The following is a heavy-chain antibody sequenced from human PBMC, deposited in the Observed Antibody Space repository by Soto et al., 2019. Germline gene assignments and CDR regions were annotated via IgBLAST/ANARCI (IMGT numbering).Heavy chain of an antibody. J-gene: IGHJ6*02. Sequence: PSETLSLTCTVSGGSFTGHFWSWVRQPPVKGLEWIGEVSHSGNTKYYPSLRSRVTLSVDSSKNQISLALTSVTAADTAVYYCARGLRGYSYGTLYYYNYYGMDVWGQGTTVTVSS. CDR1: GGSFTGHF. V-gene: IGHV4-34*01. D-gene: IGHD5-18*01. CDR3: ARGLRGYSYGTLYYYNYYGMDV. CDR2: VSHSGNT.